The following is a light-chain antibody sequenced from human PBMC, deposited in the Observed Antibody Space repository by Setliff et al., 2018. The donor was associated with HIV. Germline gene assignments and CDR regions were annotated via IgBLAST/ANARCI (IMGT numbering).Light chain of an antibody. V-gene: IGLV2-14*01. Sequence: QSALTQPASVSGSPGQSITISCTGTSSGVGGYNYVSWYQQHPGKAPELMIYEVTNRPSGVSDRFSGSKSGNTASLTISGLQAEDEADYYCSSYTSSNTVVFGGGTKVTVL. J-gene: IGLJ2*01. CDR2: EVT. CDR1: SSGVGGYNY. CDR3: SSYTSSNTVV.